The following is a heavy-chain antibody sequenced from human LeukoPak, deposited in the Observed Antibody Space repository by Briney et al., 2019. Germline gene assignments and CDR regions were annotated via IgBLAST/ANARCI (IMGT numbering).Heavy chain of an antibody. CDR1: GFTVSSNY. J-gene: IGHJ4*02. CDR2: IYSGGSI. V-gene: IGHV3-53*01. CDR3: ARGPGVAAPIDY. Sequence: PGGSLRLSCAASGFTVSSNYMTWVRQAPGKGLEWVSVIYSGGSIYYADSVKGRFTISRDNSKNTLYLQMNSLRAEDTAVYYCARGPGVAAPIDYWGQGTLVTVSS. D-gene: IGHD6-13*01.